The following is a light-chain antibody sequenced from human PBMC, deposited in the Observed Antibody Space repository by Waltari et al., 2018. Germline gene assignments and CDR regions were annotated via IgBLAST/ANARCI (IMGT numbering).Light chain of an antibody. CDR1: SSDVGNYNL. J-gene: IGLJ3*02. CDR3: CSYAASSTWV. V-gene: IGLV2-23*02. CDR2: EVA. Sequence: QSALTQPASVSGSPGQSITISCTGTSSDVGNYNLVSWYQQHPGKAPKLMIYEVATRPSGVSNRFPCSKSGNTASLTISGLQAEDEADYYCCSYAASSTWVFGGGTKLTVL.